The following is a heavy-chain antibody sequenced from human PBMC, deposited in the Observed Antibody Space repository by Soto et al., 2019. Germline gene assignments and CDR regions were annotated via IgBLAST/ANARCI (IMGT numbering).Heavy chain of an antibody. CDR3: ATDKRTPRSYYGSGSPFDY. D-gene: IGHD3-10*01. V-gene: IGHV1-24*01. CDR1: GYTLTELS. CDR2: FDPEDGET. J-gene: IGHJ4*02. Sequence: ASVKVSCKVSGYTLTELSMHWVRQAPGKGLEWMGGFDPEDGETIYAQKFQGRVTMTEDTSTDTAYMELSSLRSDDTAVYYWATDKRTPRSYYGSGSPFDYWGQGTLVTVSS.